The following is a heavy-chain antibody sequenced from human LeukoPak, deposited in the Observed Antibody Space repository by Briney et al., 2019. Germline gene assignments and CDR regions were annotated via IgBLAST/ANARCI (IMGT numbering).Heavy chain of an antibody. J-gene: IGHJ5*02. CDR3: ARVPGPNWFDP. CDR1: GGSISSGGYS. CDR2: MYHTGST. Sequence: PSQTLSLTCAVSGGSISSGGYSWSWIRQPPGKGLEWIGSMYHTGSTYYNPSLKSRVTISVDTSKNQFSLKLSSVTAADTAVYYCARVPGPNWFDPWGQGTLVTVSS. V-gene: IGHV4-30-2*03.